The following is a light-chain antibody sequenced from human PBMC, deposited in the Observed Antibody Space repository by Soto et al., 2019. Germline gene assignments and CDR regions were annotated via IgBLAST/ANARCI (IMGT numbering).Light chain of an antibody. CDR2: KAS. CDR1: QSISSW. V-gene: IGKV1-5*03. Sequence: DIQMTQSPSTLSAPVGDRVPITCRASQSISSWLAWYQQKPGKAPKLLIYKASSLESGVPSRFSGSGSGTEFTLTISSLQPDDFATYYCQQYNSYSGTFGQGTKV. CDR3: QQYNSYSGT. J-gene: IGKJ1*01.